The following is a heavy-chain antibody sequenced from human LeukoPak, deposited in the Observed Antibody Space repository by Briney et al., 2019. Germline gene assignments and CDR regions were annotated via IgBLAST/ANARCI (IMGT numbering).Heavy chain of an antibody. CDR2: ISSSSSTI. Sequence: GGSLRLSCTTSGFNFRAYWMNWVRQAPGKGLEWVSYISSSSSTIYYADSVKGRFTISRDNAKNSLYLRMNSLRAEDTAVYYCARDPRDVVVPAQMPPWGQGTLVTVSS. D-gene: IGHD2-2*01. CDR3: ARDPRDVVVPAQMPP. J-gene: IGHJ5*02. CDR1: GFNFRAYW. V-gene: IGHV3-48*01.